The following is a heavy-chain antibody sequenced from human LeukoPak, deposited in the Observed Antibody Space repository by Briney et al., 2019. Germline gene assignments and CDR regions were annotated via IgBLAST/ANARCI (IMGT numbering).Heavy chain of an antibody. V-gene: IGHV4-34*01. CDR1: GFTFSSYA. D-gene: IGHD3-22*01. J-gene: IGHJ6*02. CDR3: ARGRIAKIVVVHSFSYGMDV. CDR2: INDYTGDS. Sequence: PGGSLRLSCAASGFTFSSYAMSWVRQAPGKGLEWIGGINDYTGDSKYNPSLNSRVSISLEKSKNQLSLELRSVTAADTAVYYCARGRIAKIVVVHSFSYGMDVWGQGTTVTVSS.